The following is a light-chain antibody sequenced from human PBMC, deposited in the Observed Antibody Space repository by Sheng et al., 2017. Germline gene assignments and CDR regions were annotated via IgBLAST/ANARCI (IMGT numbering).Light chain of an antibody. V-gene: IGKV1-5*03. CDR2: KAS. CDR1: QSISSW. J-gene: IGKJ4*01. CDR3: QQLNSYLL. Sequence: DIQMTQSPSTLSASVGDRVTITCRASQSISSWLAWYQQKPGKAPKLLIYKASSLESGVPSRFSGSGSGTEFTLTISSLQPEDFATYYCQQLNSYLLFGGGTKVEIK.